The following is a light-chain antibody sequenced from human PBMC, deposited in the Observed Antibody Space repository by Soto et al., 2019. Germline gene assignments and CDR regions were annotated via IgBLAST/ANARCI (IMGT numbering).Light chain of an antibody. J-gene: IGKJ3*01. Sequence: EMVLTQSPATLSVSPGERATLSCRASQSVSSNLAWYQQKPGQAPRLLVYGASTRATGIPGRFSGNGSGTEFTLIISSVQSEDSAVYYCQQYSNWPPVTFGLGTKV. CDR1: QSVSSN. CDR2: GAS. CDR3: QQYSNWPPVT. V-gene: IGKV3-15*01.